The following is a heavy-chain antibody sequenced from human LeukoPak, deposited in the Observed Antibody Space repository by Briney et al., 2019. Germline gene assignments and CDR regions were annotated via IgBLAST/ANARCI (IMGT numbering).Heavy chain of an antibody. J-gene: IGHJ6*03. CDR1: GFTLSTYA. V-gene: IGHV3-23*01. Sequence: GVSLRLSCAASGFTLSTYAMRWVRQAPGKGLEWFSLICGSGGRTRYADSVRGRFTIARDNSKNTLYLEMNSLRAEDAAVYHCAKDSSSYVWGSMDVWGKGTTVTISS. CDR3: AKDSSSYVWGSMDV. CDR2: ICGSGGRT. D-gene: IGHD3-16*01.